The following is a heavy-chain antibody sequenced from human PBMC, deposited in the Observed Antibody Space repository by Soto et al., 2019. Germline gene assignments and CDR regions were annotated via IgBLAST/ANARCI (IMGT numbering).Heavy chain of an antibody. D-gene: IGHD5-12*01. CDR3: AKPDIVATISDLVYY. V-gene: IGHV3-30*18. Sequence: PGGSLRLSCAASGFTFSSYGMHWVRQAPGKGLEWVAVISYDGSNKYYADSVKGRFTISRDNSKNTLYLQMNSLRAEDTAVYYCAKPDIVATISDLVYYWGQGTLVTVSS. CDR2: ISYDGSNK. J-gene: IGHJ4*02. CDR1: GFTFSSYG.